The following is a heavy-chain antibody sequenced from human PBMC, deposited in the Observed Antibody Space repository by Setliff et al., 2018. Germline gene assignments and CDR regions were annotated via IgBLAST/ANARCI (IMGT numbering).Heavy chain of an antibody. D-gene: IGHD2-15*01. CDR2: IIPMFGTP. CDR3: ARSPAVLGIVYLDP. V-gene: IGHV1-69*05. CDR1: GGTFNNYA. Sequence: SVKVSCKASGGTFNNYAISWVRQAPGQGLEWMGGIIPMFGTPAYTQKFQDRVTITTDESTSTAYMELNSLTSEDTAVYYCARSPAVLGIVYLDPWGQGTLVTVSS. J-gene: IGHJ5*02.